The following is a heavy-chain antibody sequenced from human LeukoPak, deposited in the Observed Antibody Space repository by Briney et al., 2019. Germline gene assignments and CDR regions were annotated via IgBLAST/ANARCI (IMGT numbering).Heavy chain of an antibody. CDR2: INPGGGST. CDR3: ARAGYYYGSGSPLDY. J-gene: IGHJ4*02. Sequence: GSSVKVSCKASGYTFTSYYMHWVRQAPGQGLEWVGIINPGGGSTSYAQKYQGRVTMTSDTSTSTVYMELSSLRSGDTAVYYCARAGYYYGSGSPLDYWGQGNLVTVSS. V-gene: IGHV1-46*01. CDR1: GYTFTSYY. D-gene: IGHD3-10*01.